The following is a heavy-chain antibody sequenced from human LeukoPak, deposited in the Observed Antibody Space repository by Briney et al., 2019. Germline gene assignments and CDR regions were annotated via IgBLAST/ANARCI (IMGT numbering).Heavy chain of an antibody. CDR2: IYYSGST. D-gene: IGHD6-19*01. CDR3: ARVAVAGTPYYYYYMDV. V-gene: IGHV4-39*01. Sequence: SETLSLTCTVSGGSISSSSYYWGWIRQPPGKGLEWIGSIYYSGSTNYNPSLKSRVTISVDTSKNQFSLKLSSVTAADTAVYYCARVAVAGTPYYYYYMDVWGKGTTVTVSS. CDR1: GGSISSSSYY. J-gene: IGHJ6*03.